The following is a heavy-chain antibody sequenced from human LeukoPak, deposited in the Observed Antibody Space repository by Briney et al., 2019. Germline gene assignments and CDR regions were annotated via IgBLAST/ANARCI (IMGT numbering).Heavy chain of an antibody. D-gene: IGHD2-15*01. Sequence: GGSLRLSCAASGFTFSSYSMNWVRQAPGKGLEWVSYISSSSSTIYYAASVRGRFTISRDTSRSTLYLQMNSLRAEDAAVYYCAKAPVTSCRGAFCYPFDYWGQGTLVTVSS. V-gene: IGHV3-48*01. J-gene: IGHJ4*02. CDR3: AKAPVTSCRGAFCYPFDY. CDR1: GFTFSSYS. CDR2: ISSSSSTI.